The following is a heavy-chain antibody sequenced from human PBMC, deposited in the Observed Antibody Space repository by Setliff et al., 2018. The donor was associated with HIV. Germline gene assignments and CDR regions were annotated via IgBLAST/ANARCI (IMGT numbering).Heavy chain of an antibody. CDR3: ARSVIGYYYYGMDV. CDR2: ISVSGSRT. Sequence: GGSLRLSCAASGFTFSTYAMGWVRQVPGKGLDWVSFISVSGSRTYYADSVKGRFTISRDNSKSTLYLQMNSLRAEDTAVYYCARSVIGYYYYGMDVWGQGTLVTVSS. J-gene: IGHJ6*02. D-gene: IGHD3-10*01. CDR1: GFTFSTYA. V-gene: IGHV3-23*01.